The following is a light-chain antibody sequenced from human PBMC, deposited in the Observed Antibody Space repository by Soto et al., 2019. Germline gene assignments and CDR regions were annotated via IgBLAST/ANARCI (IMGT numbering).Light chain of an antibody. CDR2: DTS. Sequence: EIVLTQSPGTVPLSPVERATLSCMASQSVRDNYLAWYQQKPGQAPSLLIFDTSRRATGIPDRFTGSGSGTDFALTISRVEPQDIAVYFCQQYGSSPGTFGQGTKVDIK. J-gene: IGKJ1*01. V-gene: IGKV3-20*01. CDR1: QSVRDNY. CDR3: QQYGSSPGT.